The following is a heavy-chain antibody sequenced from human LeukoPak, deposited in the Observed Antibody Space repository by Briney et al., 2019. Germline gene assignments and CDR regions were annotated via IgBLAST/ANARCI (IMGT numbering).Heavy chain of an antibody. V-gene: IGHV3-30*18. CDR2: ISYDGSNK. J-gene: IGHJ4*02. Sequence: PGGALRHSCAASGFTLSSYGMHGVRPAPGKGLEGVAVISYDGSNKYYADSVKGRFTISRDNSKNTLYLQMNSLRAEYTAVYYCAKSSTKYRGYDEYYFDYWGQGTLVTVSS. CDR1: GFTLSSYG. D-gene: IGHD5-12*01. CDR3: AKSSTKYRGYDEYYFDY.